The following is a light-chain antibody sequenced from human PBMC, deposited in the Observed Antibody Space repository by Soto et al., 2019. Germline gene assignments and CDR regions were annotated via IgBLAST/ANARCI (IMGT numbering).Light chain of an antibody. J-gene: IGKJ1*01. CDR2: DAS. V-gene: IGKV1-5*01. Sequence: DIQMTQSPSTLSASLGDRATLSCRASQSISSWLAWYQQKPGKAPKLLIYDASSLESGVPSRFSGSGSGTEFTLTSSSLQPDDFATYYCQQYNSYPWTLGQGTKVDIK. CDR3: QQYNSYPWT. CDR1: QSISSW.